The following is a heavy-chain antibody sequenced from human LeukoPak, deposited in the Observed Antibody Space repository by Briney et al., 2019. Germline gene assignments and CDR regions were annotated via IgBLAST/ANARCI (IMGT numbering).Heavy chain of an antibody. Sequence: SETLSLTCTVSGGSISSYYWSWIRQPPGKGLEWIGYIYYSGSTNYNPSLKSRVTISVDTSKNQFSLKLSSVTAADTAAYYCARISSGYSLPYFQHWGQGTLVTVSS. D-gene: IGHD3-22*01. J-gene: IGHJ1*01. V-gene: IGHV4-59*08. CDR1: GGSISSYY. CDR3: ARISSGYSLPYFQH. CDR2: IYYSGST.